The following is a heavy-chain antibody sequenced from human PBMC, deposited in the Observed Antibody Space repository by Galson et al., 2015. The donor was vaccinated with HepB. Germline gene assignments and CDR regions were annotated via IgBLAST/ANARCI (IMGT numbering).Heavy chain of an antibody. V-gene: IGHV3-21*01. J-gene: IGHJ4*02. CDR3: ARGNSPYVYDSSGYYYV. CDR1: GFTSYSYS. D-gene: IGHD3-22*01. Sequence: SLRLSCAGSGFTSYSYSLNWVRQAPGRGLEWVASIYSTSDHIFYADSGKGRFTISRDNAKNSVYLQMSSLGAEDTAVYYCARGNSPYVYDSSGYYYVWGQGTLVTVSS. CDR2: IYSTSDHI.